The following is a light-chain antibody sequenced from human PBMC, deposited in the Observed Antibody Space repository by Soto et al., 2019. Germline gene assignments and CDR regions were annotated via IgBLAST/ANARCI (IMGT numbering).Light chain of an antibody. CDR2: KTS. Sequence: DIQMTQSRSFLSASLVDVVTITCRASQSISTWLAWYEQKPGKAPNLLIYKTSSLESGVPSRFRGSGSGTDFTLTISGLQPEAFASYYCQQYNTYFSLTCGGGPTVDIK. V-gene: IGKV1-5*03. CDR3: QQYNTYFSLT. J-gene: IGKJ4*01. CDR1: QSISTW.